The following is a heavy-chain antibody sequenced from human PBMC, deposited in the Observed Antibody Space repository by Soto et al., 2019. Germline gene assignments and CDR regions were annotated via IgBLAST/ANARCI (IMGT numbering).Heavy chain of an antibody. V-gene: IGHV1-2*02. CDR3: ARDTNIPANAIHDGF. J-gene: IGHJ4*02. CDR1: GFSFANYY. CDR2: INPNSGGT. D-gene: IGHD2-2*01. Sequence: DSVKVSCKASGFSFANYYLHWVRQAPGQGLEWLGWINPNSGGTNYAQQFKGRVTMTRDTSITTAYMELSRLTSDDTAIYYCARDTNIPANAIHDGFWGQANLVTVSS.